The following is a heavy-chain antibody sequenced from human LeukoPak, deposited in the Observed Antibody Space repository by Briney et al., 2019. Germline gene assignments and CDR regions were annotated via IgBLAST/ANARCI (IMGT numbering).Heavy chain of an antibody. Sequence: QTGGSLRLSCTASGVTLSSYAMSWARQAPGKGLEWVSGISSSGSGGNTYYADSVKGRFTISRDSSKNTLFLHMNTLRAEDTAIYYCAKNTWKSSDSGRGRMDVWGQGTTVTVSS. J-gene: IGHJ6*02. D-gene: IGHD3-10*01. CDR2: ISSSGSGGNT. V-gene: IGHV3-23*01. CDR3: AKNTWKSSDSGRGRMDV. CDR1: GVTLSSYA.